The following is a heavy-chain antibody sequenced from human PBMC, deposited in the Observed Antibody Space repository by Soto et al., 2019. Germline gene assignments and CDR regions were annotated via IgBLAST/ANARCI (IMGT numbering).Heavy chain of an antibody. CDR3: ARDVGLGPVTVSTHVDY. J-gene: IGHJ4*02. CDR2: IIPILDIA. D-gene: IGHD4-17*01. Sequence: QVQLVQSGAEVKKPGSSVKVSCKASGGTFSNYTITWVRQAPGQGLEWMGRIIPILDIANYAKKFQGRVTITADKSTSPAYMELSSLRSEDTAVYYCARDVGLGPVTVSTHVDYWGQGTRVIVSS. CDR1: GGTFSNYT. V-gene: IGHV1-69*08.